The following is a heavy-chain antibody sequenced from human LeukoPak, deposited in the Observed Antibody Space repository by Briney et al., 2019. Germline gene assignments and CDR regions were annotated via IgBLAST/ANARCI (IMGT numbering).Heavy chain of an antibody. CDR2: IRSKAYGGTT. D-gene: IGHD1-26*01. J-gene: IGHJ6*03. V-gene: IGHV3-49*03. CDR1: GFTFGDYA. Sequence: GGSLRLSCTASGFTFGDYAMSWFRQAPGKGLEWVGLIRSKAYGGTTEYAASVKGRFTISRDNSKNTLYLQMNSLRAEDTAVYYCARDLRERGFYYYYMDVWGKGTTVTVSS. CDR3: ARDLRERGFYYYYMDV.